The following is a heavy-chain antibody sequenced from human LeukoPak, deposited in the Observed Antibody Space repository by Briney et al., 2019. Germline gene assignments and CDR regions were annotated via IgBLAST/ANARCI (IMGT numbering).Heavy chain of an antibody. Sequence: SVKVSCKASGGTFSSYAISWVRQAPGQGLEWMGRIIPILGIANYAQKFQGRVTITADKSTSTAYMELSSLRSEDTAVYYCARDPRYSSSWSQGDYMDVWGKGTTVTVSS. V-gene: IGHV1-69*04. J-gene: IGHJ6*03. D-gene: IGHD6-13*01. CDR3: ARDPRYSSSWSQGDYMDV. CDR1: GGTFSSYA. CDR2: IIPILGIA.